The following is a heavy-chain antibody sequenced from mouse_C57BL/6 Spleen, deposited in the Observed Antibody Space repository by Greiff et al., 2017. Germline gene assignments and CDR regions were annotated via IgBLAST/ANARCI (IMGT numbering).Heavy chain of an antibody. CDR1: GFNIKDYY. V-gene: IGHV14-1*01. D-gene: IGHD2-1*01. CDR3: TTRGYGNYDAMDD. CDR2: IDPEDGDT. J-gene: IGHJ4*01. Sequence: VQLQQSGAELVRPGASVKLSCTASGFNIKDYYMHWVKQRPEQGLEWIGRIDPEDGDTEYAPKFQGKATMTADTSSNTAYLQLSSLTSEDTAVYYCTTRGYGNYDAMDDWGQGTSVTVSS.